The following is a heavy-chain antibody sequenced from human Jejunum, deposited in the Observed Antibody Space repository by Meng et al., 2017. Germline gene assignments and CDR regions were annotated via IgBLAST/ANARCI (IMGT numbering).Heavy chain of an antibody. CDR2: MDPANGNT. V-gene: IGHV1-8*01. J-gene: IGHJ4*02. Sequence: ASVKVSCKASGYTFTSRHINWMRQGTGEGLEWMGWMDPANGNTAYAQKFQDRVAMTRDTTISTAYMELSSLRSDDTAVYYCARGVTRGVDYWGQGTLVTVSS. D-gene: IGHD5-18*01. CDR1: GYTFTSRH. CDR3: ARGVTRGVDY.